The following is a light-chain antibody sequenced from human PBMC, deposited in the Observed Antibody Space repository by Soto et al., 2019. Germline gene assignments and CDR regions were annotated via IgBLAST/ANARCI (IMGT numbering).Light chain of an antibody. CDR1: ENIYTN. CDR3: QQYYNWPRP. J-gene: IGKJ5*01. V-gene: IGKV3-15*01. CDR2: GAS. Sequence: DIVMTQSPDSLSVSPGERATLSCRASENIYTNLAWYQQKPGQAPRLLFYGASTRATGLPARFSGTGSGTEFTLTINSLQAEDSAVYYCQQYYNWPRPFGQGTRLEIK.